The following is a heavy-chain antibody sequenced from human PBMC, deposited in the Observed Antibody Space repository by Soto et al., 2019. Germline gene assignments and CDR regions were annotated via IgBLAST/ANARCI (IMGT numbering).Heavy chain of an antibody. CDR2: MNPNSGNT. V-gene: IGHV1-8*01. CDR1: GYTFTSYD. Sequence: ASVKVSCKASGYTFTSYDINWVRQATGQGLEWMGWMNPNSGNTGYAQRFQGRVTMTRNTSISTVYMELSSLRSEDTAVYYCARVGCRGGSCYSDRLEFAPWGQGTRVTVSS. CDR3: ARVGCRGGSCYSDRLEFAP. J-gene: IGHJ5*02. D-gene: IGHD2-15*01.